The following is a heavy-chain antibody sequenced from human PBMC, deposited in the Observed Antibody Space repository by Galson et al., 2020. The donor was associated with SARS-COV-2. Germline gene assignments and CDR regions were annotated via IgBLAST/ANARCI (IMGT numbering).Heavy chain of an antibody. V-gene: IGHV3-30-3*01. CDR1: GFTFSNYA. D-gene: IGHD6-6*01. Sequence: GESLKISCAASGFTFSNYAMHWVRQAPGKGLEWVAVISYDGSNKYYTDSVKGRFTISRDNSKNTLYLQMNSLRAEDTAVYYCARSSIAARHDAFDIWGQGTMVTVSS. CDR3: ARSSIAARHDAFDI. CDR2: ISYDGSNK. J-gene: IGHJ3*02.